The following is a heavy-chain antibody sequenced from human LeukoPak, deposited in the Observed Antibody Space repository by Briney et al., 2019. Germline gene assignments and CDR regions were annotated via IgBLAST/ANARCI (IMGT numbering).Heavy chain of an antibody. V-gene: IGHV4-59*01. Sequence: KPSETLSLTCTVSRGSISSFYWSWIRQPPGKGLEWIGCISYSGNTKYNPSLKSRVTISVDTSKNQFSLKLSSVTAADTAVYYCARDYGGKFDYWGQGTLVTVSS. CDR3: ARDYGGKFDY. J-gene: IGHJ4*02. CDR2: ISYSGNT. CDR1: RGSISSFY. D-gene: IGHD4-23*01.